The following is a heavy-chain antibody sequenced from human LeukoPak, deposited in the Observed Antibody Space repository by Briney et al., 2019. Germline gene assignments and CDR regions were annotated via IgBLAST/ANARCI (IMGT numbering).Heavy chain of an antibody. CDR1: GVSISSGGYY. Sequence: SQTLSLTCTVSGVSISSGGYYWSWIRQHPGKGLEWIGYIYYSGSTYSNPSLKSRVTISVDTSKNQFSLKLSSVTAADTAVYCRARGLAKRYCSGGSCYLYYYYGMDVWGQETTVTVSS. CDR2: IYYSGST. D-gene: IGHD2-15*01. CDR3: ARGLAKRYCSGGSCYLYYYYGMDV. J-gene: IGHJ6*02. V-gene: IGHV4-31*03.